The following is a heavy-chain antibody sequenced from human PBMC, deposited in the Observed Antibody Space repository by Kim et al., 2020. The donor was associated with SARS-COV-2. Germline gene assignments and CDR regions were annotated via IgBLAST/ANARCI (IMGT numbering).Heavy chain of an antibody. J-gene: IGHJ6*02. CDR1: GYTLTELS. CDR2: FDPEDGET. D-gene: IGHD6-19*01. CDR3: ATGAAVAAAYYYYYGMDV. Sequence: ASVKVSCKVSGYTLTELSMHWVRQAPGKGLEWMGGFDPEDGETIYAQKFQGRVTMTEDTSTDTAYMELSSLRSEDTAVYYCATGAAVAAAYYYYYGMDVWRQGTTVTVSS. V-gene: IGHV1-24*01.